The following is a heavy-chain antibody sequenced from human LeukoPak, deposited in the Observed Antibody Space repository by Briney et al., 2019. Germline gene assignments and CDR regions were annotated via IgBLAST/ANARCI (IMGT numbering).Heavy chain of an antibody. D-gene: IGHD3-3*01. V-gene: IGHV3-30*03. CDR3: ARGPYYDFWSGYSGGVDY. CDR2: VSYDGGSK. CDR1: GFTFSSYG. Sequence: QPGGSLRLSCAASGFTFSSYGMHWVRQAPGKGLEWVAVVSYDGGSKHNQDSVNGRFTISRDNSKNTLYLQMNSLRAEDTAVYYCARGPYYDFWSGYSGGVDYWGQGTLVTVSS. J-gene: IGHJ4*02.